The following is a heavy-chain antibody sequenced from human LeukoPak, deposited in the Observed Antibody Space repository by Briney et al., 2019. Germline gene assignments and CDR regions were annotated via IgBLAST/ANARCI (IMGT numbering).Heavy chain of an antibody. CDR2: INPNSGGT. Sequence: ASVKVSCNASAYTFTSYYMHWVRQAPGQGLEWMGWINPNSGGTNYAQKFHGRVTMTRDTAISTAYMELSRLRSDDTAVYYCAVWDCSGGSCYPEWNDYWGQGTLVTVSS. CDR1: AYTFTSYY. V-gene: IGHV1-2*02. J-gene: IGHJ4*02. D-gene: IGHD2-15*01. CDR3: AVWDCSGGSCYPEWNDY.